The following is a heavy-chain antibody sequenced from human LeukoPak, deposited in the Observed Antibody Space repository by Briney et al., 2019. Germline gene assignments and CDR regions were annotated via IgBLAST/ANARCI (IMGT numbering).Heavy chain of an antibody. J-gene: IGHJ4*02. V-gene: IGHV3-15*01. Sequence: GGSLRLSCAASGFTFSNAWMSWVRQAPGKGLEWVGRIKRKTDGGTTDYAAPVKGRFTISRDDSKNTLYLQMNSLKTEDTAVYYCTTDTDGREYCGGECYSVDYWGQGTLVTVSS. CDR3: TTDTDGREYCGGECYSVDY. D-gene: IGHD2-21*01. CDR1: GFTFSNAW. CDR2: IKRKTDGGTT.